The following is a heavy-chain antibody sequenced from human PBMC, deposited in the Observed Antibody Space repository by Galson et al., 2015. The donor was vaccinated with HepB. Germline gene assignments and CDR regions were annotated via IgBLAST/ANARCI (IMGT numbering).Heavy chain of an antibody. CDR1: GFTFSSYA. Sequence: SLRLSCAASGFTFSSYAMSWVRQAPGKGLEWVSAISGSGGSTYYADSVKGRFTITRDNSKITLYRQMNSLRAEDTAVYYCAKWGDYYYGSGSYHNWFDPWGQGTLVTVSS. CDR3: AKWGDYYYGSGSYHNWFDP. J-gene: IGHJ5*02. V-gene: IGHV3-23*01. D-gene: IGHD3-10*01. CDR2: ISGSGGST.